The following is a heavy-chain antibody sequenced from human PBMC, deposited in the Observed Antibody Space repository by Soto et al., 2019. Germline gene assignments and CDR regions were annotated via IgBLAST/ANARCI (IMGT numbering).Heavy chain of an antibody. V-gene: IGHV3-66*01. J-gene: IGHJ4*02. Sequence: EVQLVESGGGLVQPGGSLRLSCAASGFTVGNNYMNWVRQAPGKGLEWVSVIYSGGRTDYADSVKGRFTISRDSSKNTLLLQMNSLRAEDTAIYYCAARAVAAPRWGQGTLVTVSS. D-gene: IGHD6-19*01. CDR2: IYSGGRT. CDR3: AARAVAAPR. CDR1: GFTVGNNY.